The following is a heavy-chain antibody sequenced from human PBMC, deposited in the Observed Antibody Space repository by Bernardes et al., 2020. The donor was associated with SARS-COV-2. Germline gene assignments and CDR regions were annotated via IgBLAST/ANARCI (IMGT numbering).Heavy chain of an antibody. CDR2: ISGSGGST. Sequence: GGSLRLSCAASGFTFSSYAMSWVRQAPGKGLEWVSAISGSGGSTYYADSVKGRFTISRDNSKNTLYLQMNSLRAEDTAVYYCGRAQLLFRHYYYYGMDVWGQGTTVTVSS. V-gene: IGHV3-23*01. J-gene: IGHJ6*02. D-gene: IGHD2-2*01. CDR3: GRAQLLFRHYYYYGMDV. CDR1: GFTFSSYA.